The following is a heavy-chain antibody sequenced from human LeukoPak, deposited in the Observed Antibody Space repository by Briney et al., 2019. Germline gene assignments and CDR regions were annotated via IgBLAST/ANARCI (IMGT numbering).Heavy chain of an antibody. CDR2: ISDSGGST. J-gene: IGHJ6*04. CDR1: GFTFSSYA. CDR3: AELGITMIGGV. Sequence: LAGGSLRLSCAASGFTFSSYAMTWVRQAPGKGLEWVSTISDSGGSTYYADSVKGRFTISRDNSKNTLYLQMNSLRAEDTAVYYCAELGITMIGGVWGKGTTVTIPS. V-gene: IGHV3-23*01. D-gene: IGHD3-10*02.